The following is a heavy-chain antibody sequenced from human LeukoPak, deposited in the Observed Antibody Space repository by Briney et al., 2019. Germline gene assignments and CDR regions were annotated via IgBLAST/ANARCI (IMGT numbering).Heavy chain of an antibody. CDR2: IYNSGTT. CDR1: GGSISGDY. V-gene: IGHV4-4*07. Sequence: SETLSLTCTVSGGSISGDYWSWIRQPVGKGLEWIGLIYNSGTTNYNPSLKSRVAMSVDTSKNQFSLKLNSVTAADTAVYYCAREFSYWGQGTLVTVSS. D-gene: IGHD3-3*01. J-gene: IGHJ4*02. CDR3: AREFSY.